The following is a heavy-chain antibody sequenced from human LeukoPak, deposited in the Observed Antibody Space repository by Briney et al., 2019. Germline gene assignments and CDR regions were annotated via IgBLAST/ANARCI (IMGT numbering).Heavy chain of an antibody. D-gene: IGHD2-21*02. CDR3: ARGGFYCGGDCYVDY. CDR2: INHSGST. CDR1: GPSFSPYY. V-gene: IGHV4-34*01. J-gene: IGHJ4*02. Sequence: MPSQTLSLTCAVYGPSFSPYYWSSIRQPPGKGLEWIGEINHSGSTNYNPSLKSRVTISVDTSKNQFSLRLSSVTAADTAVYYCARGGFYCGGDCYVDYWGQGTLVTVSS.